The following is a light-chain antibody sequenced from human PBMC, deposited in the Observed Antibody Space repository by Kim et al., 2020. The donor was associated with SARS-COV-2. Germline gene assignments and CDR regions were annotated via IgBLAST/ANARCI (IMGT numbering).Light chain of an antibody. CDR1: KSVNSN. J-gene: IGKJ1*01. V-gene: IGKV3-15*01. CDR2: EAS. CDR3: QQYNKWPLT. Sequence: EIVLTQSPATLSVSPGERATLSCRASKSVNSNLAWYQQKPGQAPRLLIYEASARATGFPARFSGSGSGTEFTLTINSLQSEDFAVYWCQQYNKWPLTFGQGTKVDIK.